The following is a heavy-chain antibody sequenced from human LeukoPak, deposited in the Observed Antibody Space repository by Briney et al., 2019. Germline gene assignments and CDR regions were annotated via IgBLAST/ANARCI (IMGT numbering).Heavy chain of an antibody. J-gene: IGHJ4*02. D-gene: IGHD3-16*01. CDR1: GFPFVAYA. CDR3: ARLAAASPGY. Sequence: GKSLRLSCATSGFPFVAYALHWVRQAPGKGLEWVAVISSDTTNKYYMDSVKGRFTISRDNSKNTLYLQMDSLRLEDTAVYYCARLAAASPGYWGQGTLVTVSS. V-gene: IGHV3-30*10. CDR2: ISSDTTNK.